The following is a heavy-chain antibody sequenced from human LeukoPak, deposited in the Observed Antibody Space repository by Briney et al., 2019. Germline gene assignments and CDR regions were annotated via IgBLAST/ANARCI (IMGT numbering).Heavy chain of an antibody. Sequence: SEILSLTCTVSGGSISSYYWSWIRQPPGKVLEWIGYIYYSGSTNYNPSLKSRVTISVDTSKNQFSLKLSSVTAADTAVYYCARGGGSYGYFDYWGQGTLVTVSS. CDR3: ARGGGSYGYFDY. CDR1: GGSISSYY. D-gene: IGHD1-26*01. J-gene: IGHJ4*02. V-gene: IGHV4-59*01. CDR2: IYYSGST.